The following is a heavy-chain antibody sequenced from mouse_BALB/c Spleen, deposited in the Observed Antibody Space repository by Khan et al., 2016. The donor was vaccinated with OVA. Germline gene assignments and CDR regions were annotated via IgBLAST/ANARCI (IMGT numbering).Heavy chain of an antibody. Sequence: IQLQQSGAELAKPVASVKMSCTASGYTFTSYWMHWIKQRPGQGLGWIGYINPTSGYTDYNQKFKDKATLTADKSSSTAYMQLSSLTSDDSAVYYCARDRIDYWGQGTALTVSP. CDR1: GYTFTSYW. J-gene: IGHJ2*01. CDR3: ARDRIDY. CDR2: INPTSGYT. V-gene: IGHV1-7*01.